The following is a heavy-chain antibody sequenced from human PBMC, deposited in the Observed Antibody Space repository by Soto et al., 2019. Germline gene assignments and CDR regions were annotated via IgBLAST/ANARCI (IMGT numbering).Heavy chain of an antibody. Sequence: KSSETLSLTCTVSGGSISSGDYYWSWIRQPPGKGLEWIGYIYYSGSTYYNPSLKSRVTISVDTSKNQFSLKLSSVTAADTAVYYCARIDYGDFYYFDYWGQGTLVTVSS. D-gene: IGHD4-17*01. CDR2: IYYSGST. CDR3: ARIDYGDFYYFDY. V-gene: IGHV4-30-4*01. CDR1: GGSISSGDYY. J-gene: IGHJ4*02.